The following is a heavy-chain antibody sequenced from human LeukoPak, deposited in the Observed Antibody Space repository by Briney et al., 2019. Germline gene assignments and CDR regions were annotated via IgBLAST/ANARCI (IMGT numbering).Heavy chain of an antibody. CDR1: GGSISSYL. CDR3: ATEQVSGSAWGFDC. J-gene: IGHJ4*02. CDR2: IHTSGTT. V-gene: IGHV4-4*07. D-gene: IGHD6-19*01. Sequence: PSETLSLTCTVSGGSISSYLWSWIRQSPGKRLEWLGRIHTSGTTTYSPSLQSRLTMSVDTSKSQVSLRLTSVTAADTAVYYCATEQVSGSAWGFDCWGQGSLVTVSS.